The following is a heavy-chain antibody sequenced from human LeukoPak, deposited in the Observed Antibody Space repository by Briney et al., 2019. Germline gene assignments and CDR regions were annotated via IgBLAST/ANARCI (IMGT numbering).Heavy chain of an antibody. Sequence: PSETLSLTCTVSGGSISSSSYYWGWIRQPPGKGLEWIGSIYYSGSTYYNPSLKSRVTISVDTSKNQFSLKLSSVTAADTAVYYCARHWEKFDYWGQGTLVTVSS. V-gene: IGHV4-39*01. J-gene: IGHJ4*02. CDR3: ARHWEKFDY. CDR2: IYYSGST. D-gene: IGHD1-26*01. CDR1: GGSISSSSYY.